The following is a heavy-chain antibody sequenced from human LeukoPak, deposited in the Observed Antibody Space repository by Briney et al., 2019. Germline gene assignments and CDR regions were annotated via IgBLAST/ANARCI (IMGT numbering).Heavy chain of an antibody. D-gene: IGHD4-17*01. Sequence: SETLSLTCAVYGGSFSGYYWSWIRQPPGKGLEWIGEINHSGSTNYNPSLKSRVTISVDTSKNQFSLKLSSVTAADTAVYYCARNGAYGIRPLDYWGQGTLVTVSS. CDR2: INHSGST. V-gene: IGHV4-34*01. CDR3: ARNGAYGIRPLDY. J-gene: IGHJ4*02. CDR1: GGSFSGYY.